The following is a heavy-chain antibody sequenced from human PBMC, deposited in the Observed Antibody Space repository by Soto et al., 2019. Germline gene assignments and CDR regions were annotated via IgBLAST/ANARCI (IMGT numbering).Heavy chain of an antibody. CDR2: IYYSGST. D-gene: IGHD6-13*01. Sequence: QVQLQESGPGLVKPSQTLSLTCTVSGGSISSGGYYWSWIRQHPGKGLEWIGYIYYSGSTYYNPSLKSRVTLAVATSKNQFSLKLSSVTAADTAVYYCAREEIAAAGYWFDPWGQGTLVTVSS. J-gene: IGHJ5*02. CDR3: AREEIAAAGYWFDP. CDR1: GGSISSGGYY. V-gene: IGHV4-31*03.